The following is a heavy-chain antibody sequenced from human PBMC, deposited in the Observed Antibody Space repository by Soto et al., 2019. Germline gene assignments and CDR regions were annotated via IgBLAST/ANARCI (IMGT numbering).Heavy chain of an antibody. CDR2: ISGGGSNT. Sequence: LRLSCAASGFPFSSYVMSWVRQAPGKGLEWVSGISGGGSNTFYADYVKGRFAISRDNSKNTLLLQMNSLGAEDTAVYYCAKDSNKYSSSLRGRYFDYWGQGIGVTVSS. CDR1: GFPFSSYV. D-gene: IGHD4-4*01. CDR3: AKDSNKYSSSLRGRYFDY. J-gene: IGHJ4*02. V-gene: IGHV3-23*01.